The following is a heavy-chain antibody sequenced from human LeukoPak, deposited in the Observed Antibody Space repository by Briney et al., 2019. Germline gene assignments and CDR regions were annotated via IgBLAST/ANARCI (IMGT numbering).Heavy chain of an antibody. J-gene: IGHJ4*02. CDR1: GYTFTGYY. D-gene: IGHD1-26*01. CDR3: ARALLPHVGATIVDLQDY. Sequence: ASVKVSCKASGYTFTGYYMHWVRQAPGQGLEWMRWINPNSGGTNYAQKFQGRVTMTRDTSISTAYMELSRLRSDDTAVYYCARALLPHVGATIVDLQDYWGQGTLVTVSS. V-gene: IGHV1-2*02. CDR2: INPNSGGT.